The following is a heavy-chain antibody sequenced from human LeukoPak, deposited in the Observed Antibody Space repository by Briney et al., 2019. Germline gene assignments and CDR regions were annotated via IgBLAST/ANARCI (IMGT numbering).Heavy chain of an antibody. CDR1: GFTFSSYA. V-gene: IGHV3-23*01. D-gene: IGHD4-17*01. J-gene: IGHJ4*02. CDR2: ISTSGSAT. CDR3: AKAPTVTTWVIDF. Sequence: PGGSLRLSCAAPGFTFSSYAMSWVRQAPGKGLEWLSSISTSGSATYYADSVKGRFTISRDNSKNTLYLQMNSLRVEDSAVYYCAKAPTVTTWVIDFWGQGTLVSVSS.